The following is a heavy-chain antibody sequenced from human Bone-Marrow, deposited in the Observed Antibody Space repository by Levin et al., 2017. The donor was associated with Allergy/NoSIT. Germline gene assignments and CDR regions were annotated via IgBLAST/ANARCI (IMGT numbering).Heavy chain of an antibody. CDR1: GFAFSSFA. Sequence: GGSLRLSCAASGFAFSSFAMGWVRQAPGGGLEWVSTIGGRGDTSDYSDSVRGRFTVSRDNSNDTLFLQLSRLRPEDAATYYWAKQRGANIDFWGQGTLVTVSS. CDR3: AKQRGANIDF. D-gene: IGHD1-26*01. J-gene: IGHJ4*02. CDR2: IGGRGDTS. V-gene: IGHV3-23*01.